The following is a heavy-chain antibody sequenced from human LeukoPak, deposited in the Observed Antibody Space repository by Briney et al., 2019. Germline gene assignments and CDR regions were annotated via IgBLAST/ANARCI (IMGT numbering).Heavy chain of an antibody. J-gene: IGHJ4*02. Sequence: GGSLRLSRAASGFTFSSYSMNWVRQAPGKGLEWVSSISSSSSYIYYADSVKGRFTISRDNAKNSLYLQMNSLRAEDTAVYYCAREAGATGLDYWGQGTLVTVSS. CDR1: GFTFSSYS. CDR2: ISSSSSYI. CDR3: AREAGATGLDY. V-gene: IGHV3-21*01. D-gene: IGHD1-26*01.